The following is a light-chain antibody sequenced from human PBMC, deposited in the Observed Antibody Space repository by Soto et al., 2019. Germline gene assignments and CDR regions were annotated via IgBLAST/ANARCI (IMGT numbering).Light chain of an antibody. J-gene: IGKJ1*01. CDR3: QQYGSGWT. CDR2: DAS. Sequence: EIVLTQSPGTLSLSPGERATLSCRASQSVSSSYLAWYQQKPGQAPRLLIYDASNRATGIPDRFSGSGSGTDFTLTISRLEPEDFELYYCQQYGSGWTFGQGTKVEIK. CDR1: QSVSSSY. V-gene: IGKV3-20*01.